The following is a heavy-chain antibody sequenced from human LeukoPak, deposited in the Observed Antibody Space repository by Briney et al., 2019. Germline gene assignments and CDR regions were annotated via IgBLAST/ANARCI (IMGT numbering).Heavy chain of an antibody. Sequence: TPSETLSLTCAVYGGSFSGYYWSWIRQPPGKGLEWIGEINHSGSTNYNPSLKSRVTISVDTSKNQFSLKLSSVTAADTAVYYCARGLGSSGWPGNYYYYMDVWGKGTTVTVSS. CDR3: ARGLGSSGWPGNYYYYMDV. CDR1: GGSFSGYY. J-gene: IGHJ6*03. V-gene: IGHV4-34*01. CDR2: INHSGST. D-gene: IGHD6-19*01.